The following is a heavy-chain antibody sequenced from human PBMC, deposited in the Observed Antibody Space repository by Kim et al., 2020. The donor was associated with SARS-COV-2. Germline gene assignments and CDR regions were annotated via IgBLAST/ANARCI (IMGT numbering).Heavy chain of an antibody. Sequence: ADSVKGRFTISRDNSKNTLYLQMNSLRAEDTAVYYCASSYYYDSSGYPNYWGQGTLVTVSS. CDR3: ASSYYYDSSGYPNY. V-gene: IGHV3-30*01. J-gene: IGHJ4*02. D-gene: IGHD3-22*01.